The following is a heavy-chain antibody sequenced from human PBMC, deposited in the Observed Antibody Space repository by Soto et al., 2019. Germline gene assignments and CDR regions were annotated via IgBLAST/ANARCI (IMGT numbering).Heavy chain of an antibody. CDR3: ARASSSSSAADY. J-gene: IGHJ4*02. V-gene: IGHV4-31*03. Sequence: QVQLQESGPGLVKPSQTLSLTCNVSGESISSGGYYWSWIRHHPRKGLEWIGYIYDSESAYYNPSLKRRVTSSMYTSKNHFAMRLSSVTDADTAVYYCARASSSSSAADYWGQGTLVTVSS. D-gene: IGHD6-6*01. CDR1: GESISSGGYY. CDR2: IYDSESA.